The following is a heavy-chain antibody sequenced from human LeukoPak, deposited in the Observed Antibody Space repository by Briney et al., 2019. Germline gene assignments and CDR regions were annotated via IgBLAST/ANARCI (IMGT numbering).Heavy chain of an antibody. CDR1: GGSISSGSYY. CDR3: ARIHSGSYRDFDY. CDR2: IYTSGST. J-gene: IGHJ4*02. D-gene: IGHD1-26*01. V-gene: IGHV4-61*02. Sequence: SQSLSLTCTVSGGSISSGSYYWSWIRQPAGKGLEWIGRIYTSGSTNYNPSLKSRVTISVDTSKNQFSLKLSSVTAADTAVYYCARIHSGSYRDFDYWGQGTLVTVSS.